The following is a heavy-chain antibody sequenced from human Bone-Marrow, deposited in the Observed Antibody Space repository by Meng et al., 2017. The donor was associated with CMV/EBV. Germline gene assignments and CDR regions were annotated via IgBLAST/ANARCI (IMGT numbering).Heavy chain of an antibody. CDR2: ISSSSSYI. CDR1: GFTFSSYS. Sequence: GESLKISCAASGFTFSSYSMNWVRQAPGKGLEWVSSISSSSSYIYYADSVKGRFTISRDNAKNSLYLQMNSLRAEDTAVYYCARDAPMVVDLKFDYWGQGTLVTVSS. D-gene: IGHD4/OR15-4a*01. V-gene: IGHV3-21*04. J-gene: IGHJ4*02. CDR3: ARDAPMVVDLKFDY.